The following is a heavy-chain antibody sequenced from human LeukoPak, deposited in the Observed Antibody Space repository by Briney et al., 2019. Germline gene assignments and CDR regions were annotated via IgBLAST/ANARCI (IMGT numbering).Heavy chain of an antibody. V-gene: IGHV4-34*01. CDR3: ARGHITMPSPPKKRRYYFDY. J-gene: IGHJ4*02. CDR2: INHSGST. Sequence: SETLSLTCAVYGGSFSGYYWSWIRQPPGKGLEWIGEINHSGSTNYNPSLKSRVTMSVDTSKNQFSLKLSSVTAADTAVYYCARGHITMPSPPKKRRYYFDYWGQGTLITVSS. CDR1: GGSFSGYY. D-gene: IGHD3-10*01.